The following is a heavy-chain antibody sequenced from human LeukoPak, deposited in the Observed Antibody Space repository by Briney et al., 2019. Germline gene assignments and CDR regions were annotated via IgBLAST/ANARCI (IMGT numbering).Heavy chain of an antibody. J-gene: IGHJ5*02. V-gene: IGHV4-30-4*01. D-gene: IGHD3-3*01. Sequence: SETLSLTCTVSGGSISGGDYYWSWIRQPPGKGLEWIGYIYYSGSTYYNPSLKSRVNISVDTSKNQFSLNLNSGTAADTAVYYCARDSGMILRFLEWSAPRCWFDPWGQGTLVTVSS. CDR3: ARDSGMILRFLEWSAPRCWFDP. CDR1: GGSISGGDYY. CDR2: IYYSGST.